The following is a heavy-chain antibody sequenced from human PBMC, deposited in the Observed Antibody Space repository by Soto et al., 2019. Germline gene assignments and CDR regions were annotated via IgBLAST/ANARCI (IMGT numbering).Heavy chain of an antibody. D-gene: IGHD6-13*01. V-gene: IGHV3-23*01. Sequence: RRLSCAASGFTFSSYAMSWVRQAPGKGLEWVSAISGSGGSTYYADSVKGRFTISRDNSKNTLYLQMNSLRAEDTAVYYCASTYSSSWYRRDYYYYYGMDVWGQGTTVTVSS. J-gene: IGHJ6*02. CDR3: ASTYSSSWYRRDYYYYYGMDV. CDR1: GFTFSSYA. CDR2: ISGSGGST.